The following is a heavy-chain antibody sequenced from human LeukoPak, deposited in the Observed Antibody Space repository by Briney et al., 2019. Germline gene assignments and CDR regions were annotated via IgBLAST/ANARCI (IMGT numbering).Heavy chain of an antibody. Sequence: PSETLSLTFTVTGGSISSGELYWSWIRQPPGKGLEWIGHIFYSGSTYYSSSLKSRVTISVDTSNNNFSLKLRSVTAADTAVYYCARDPFKWVFWSGCNRQLWGRGTLVTVSS. J-gene: IGHJ2*01. CDR2: IFYSGST. D-gene: IGHD6-13*01. V-gene: IGHV4-30-4*01. CDR1: GGSISSGELY. CDR3: ARDPFKWVFWSGCNRQL.